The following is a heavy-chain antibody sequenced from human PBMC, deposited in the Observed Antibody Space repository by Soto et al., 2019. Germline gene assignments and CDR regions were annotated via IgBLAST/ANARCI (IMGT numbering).Heavy chain of an antibody. J-gene: IGHJ4*02. CDR2: IIPLLGTT. V-gene: IGHV1-69*08. D-gene: IGHD7-27*01. CDR1: GGTFASFT. Sequence: QVQLVQSGAEVKKPGSSVKVSCKTSGGTFASFTIIWVRQAPGQGLEWMGRIIPLLGTTNYAQKFQGRVTITADKSTTTAYMELTSLTSEDTAVYYCARGPNSRGDNWGQGTLVTVSS. CDR3: ARGPNSRGDN.